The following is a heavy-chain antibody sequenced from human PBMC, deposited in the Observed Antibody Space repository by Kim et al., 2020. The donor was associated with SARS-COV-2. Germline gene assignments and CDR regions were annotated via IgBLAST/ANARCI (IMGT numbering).Heavy chain of an antibody. CDR1: GYTFTSYA. CDR3: ARDRIAVAVTGWFDP. V-gene: IGHV1-3*01. CDR2: INAGNGNT. J-gene: IGHJ5*02. D-gene: IGHD6-19*01. Sequence: ASVKVSCKASGYTFTSYAMHWVRQAPGQRLEWMGWINAGNGNTKYSQKFQGRVTITRDTSASTAYMELSSLRSEDTAVYYCARDRIAVAVTGWFDPWGQGTLVTVSS.